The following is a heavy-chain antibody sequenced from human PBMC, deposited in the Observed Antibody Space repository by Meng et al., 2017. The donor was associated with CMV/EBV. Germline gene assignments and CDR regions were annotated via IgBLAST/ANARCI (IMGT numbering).Heavy chain of an antibody. CDR3: AKSGGSITMIVALDLYYFDY. D-gene: IGHD3-22*01. J-gene: IGHJ4*02. V-gene: IGHV3-33*06. CDR1: SSYG. Sequence: SSYGMHWVRQAPGKGLEWVAVIWYDGSNKYYADSVKGRFTISRDNSKNTLYLQMNSLRAEDTAVYYCAKSGGSITMIVALDLYYFDYWGQGTLVTVSS. CDR2: IWYDGSNK.